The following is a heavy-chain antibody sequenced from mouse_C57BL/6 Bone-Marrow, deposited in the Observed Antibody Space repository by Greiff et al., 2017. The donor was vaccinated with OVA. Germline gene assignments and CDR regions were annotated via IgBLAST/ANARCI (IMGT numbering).Heavy chain of an antibody. J-gene: IGHJ4*01. Sequence: VQLKESGPELVKPGASVKIPCKASGYTFTDYNMDWVKQSHGKSLEWIGDINPNNGGTIYNHKFKGKATLTVDKSSSTAYMELSSLTSEDTAVYYCARRYGNYSYAMDYWGQGTSVTVSS. CDR2: INPNNGGT. D-gene: IGHD2-10*02. CDR1: GYTFTDYN. V-gene: IGHV1-18*01. CDR3: ARRYGNYSYAMDY.